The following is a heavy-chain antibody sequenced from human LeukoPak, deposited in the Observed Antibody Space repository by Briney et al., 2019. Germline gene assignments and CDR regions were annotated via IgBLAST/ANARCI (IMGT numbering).Heavy chain of an antibody. CDR2: ISSRSSTI. CDR1: GFTFSTYS. V-gene: IGHV3-48*04. Sequence: GGSLRLSCAASGFTFSTYSMNWVRQAPGKGLEWVSYISSRSSTIFYAASVKGRFTISRDNAENSLYLQMNSLRAEDTAVYYCARDSVVRGMGAFDIWGQGTMVTVSS. J-gene: IGHJ3*02. D-gene: IGHD3-10*01. CDR3: ARDSVVRGMGAFDI.